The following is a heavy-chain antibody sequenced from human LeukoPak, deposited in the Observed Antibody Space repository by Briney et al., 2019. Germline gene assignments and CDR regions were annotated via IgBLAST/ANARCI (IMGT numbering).Heavy chain of an antibody. D-gene: IGHD3-10*02. CDR2: MNPNSGNT. V-gene: IGHV1-8*01. CDR3: ASQVLGSGSYYEDYYYYGMDV. Sequence: RASVNVSCKASGYTFTSYDINWVRQATGQGLEWMGWMNPNSGNTGYAQKFQGRVTMTRNTSIGTAYMEPSSLRSEDTAVYYCASQVLGSGSYYEDYYYYGMDVWGQGTTVTVSS. J-gene: IGHJ6*02. CDR1: GYTFTSYD.